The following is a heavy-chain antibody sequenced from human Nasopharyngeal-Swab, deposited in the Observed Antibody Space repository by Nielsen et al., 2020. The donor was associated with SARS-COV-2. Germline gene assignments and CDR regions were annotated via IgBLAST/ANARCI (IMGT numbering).Heavy chain of an antibody. V-gene: IGHV4-39*01. CDR3: ARHDDSGYYDWFDP. CDR1: GCSISSSSYY. Sequence: SETLSLTCTVSGCSISSSSYYWGWIRQPPGKGLEWIGSIYYSGSTYYNPSLKSRATISVDTSKNQFSLKLSSVTAADTAVYYCARHDDSGYYDWFDPWGQGTLVTVSS. CDR2: IYYSGST. D-gene: IGHD3-22*01. J-gene: IGHJ5*02.